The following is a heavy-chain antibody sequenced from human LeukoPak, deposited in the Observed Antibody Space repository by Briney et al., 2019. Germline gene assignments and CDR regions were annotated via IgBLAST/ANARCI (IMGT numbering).Heavy chain of an antibody. V-gene: IGHV4-61*02. J-gene: IGHJ4*02. D-gene: IGHD3-10*01. Sequence: PSETLSLTCTVSGGSISSGSYYWSWIRQPAGKGLEWIGRKYTSGSTNYNPSLKSRVTISLDTSKNQFSLKLSSVTAADTAVYYCARYFDSGSFDYWGQGTLVTVSS. CDR3: ARYFDSGSFDY. CDR2: KYTSGST. CDR1: GGSISSGSYY.